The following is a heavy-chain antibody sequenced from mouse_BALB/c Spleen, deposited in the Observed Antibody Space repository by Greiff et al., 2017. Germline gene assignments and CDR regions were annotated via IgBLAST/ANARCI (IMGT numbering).Heavy chain of an antibody. Sequence: EVKLMESGGGLVKPGGSLKLSCAASGFAFSSYDMSWVRQTPEKRLEWVAYISSGGGSTYYPDTVKGRFTISRDNAKNTLYLQMSSLKSEDTAMYYCAIYDGYYFDYWGQGTTLTVSS. CDR3: AIYDGYYFDY. J-gene: IGHJ2*01. CDR1: GFAFSSYD. CDR2: ISSGGGST. D-gene: IGHD2-3*01. V-gene: IGHV5-12-1*01.